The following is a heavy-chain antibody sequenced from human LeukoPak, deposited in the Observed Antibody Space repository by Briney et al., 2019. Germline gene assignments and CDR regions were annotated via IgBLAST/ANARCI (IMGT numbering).Heavy chain of an antibody. D-gene: IGHD2-21*02. CDR1: GGSISSYY. J-gene: IGHJ4*02. CDR2: IYYSGST. CDR3: ARVAYCGGDCYYYYFDY. Sequence: KPSETLSLTCTVSGGSISSYYWSWIRQPPGKGLEWMGYIYYSGSTNYNPSLKSRVTISVDTSKNQFSLKLSSVTAADTAVYYCARVAYCGGDCYYYYFDYWGQGTLVTVSS. V-gene: IGHV4-59*01.